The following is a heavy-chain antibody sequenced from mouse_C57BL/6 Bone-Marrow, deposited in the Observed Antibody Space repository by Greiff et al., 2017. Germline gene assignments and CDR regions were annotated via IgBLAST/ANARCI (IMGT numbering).Heavy chain of an antibody. CDR2: IDPENGDT. CDR3: TPIYYDAMDY. CDR1: GFNIKDDY. Sequence: VQLQQSGAELVRPGASVKLSCTASGFNIKDDYMHWVKQRPEQGLEWIGWIDPENGDTEDASKFQGKATITADTSSNTAYMQLSSLTSEDTAVYYCTPIYYDAMDYWGQGTAATVSS. V-gene: IGHV14-4*01. D-gene: IGHD2-1*01. J-gene: IGHJ4*01.